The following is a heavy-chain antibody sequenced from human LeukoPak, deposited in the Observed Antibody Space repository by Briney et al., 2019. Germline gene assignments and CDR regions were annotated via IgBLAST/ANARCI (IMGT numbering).Heavy chain of an antibody. CDR2: INHSGST. V-gene: IGHV4-34*01. Sequence: PSETLSLTCAVYGGSFSGYYWSWIRQPPGKGLEWIGEINHSGSTNYNPSLKSRVTISVDTSKNQFSLKLSSVTAADTAVYYCARREDLSQYQLLSTKYYFDYWGQGTLVTVSS. D-gene: IGHD2-2*01. CDR3: ARREDLSQYQLLSTKYYFDY. J-gene: IGHJ4*02. CDR1: GGSFSGYY.